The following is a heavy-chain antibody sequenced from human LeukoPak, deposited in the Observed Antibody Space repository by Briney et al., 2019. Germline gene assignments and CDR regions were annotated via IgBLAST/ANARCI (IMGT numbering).Heavy chain of an antibody. CDR2: ISGSGGST. CDR1: GFTFSSYA. V-gene: IGHV3-23*01. Sequence: GGSLRLSCAASGFTFSSYAMGWVRQAPGKGLEWVSAISGSGGSTYYADSVKGRFTISRDNSKNTLYLQMNSLRAEDTAVYYCAKDVGVMVSPYYFDYWGQGTLVTVSS. J-gene: IGHJ4*02. D-gene: IGHD3-10*01. CDR3: AKDVGVMVSPYYFDY.